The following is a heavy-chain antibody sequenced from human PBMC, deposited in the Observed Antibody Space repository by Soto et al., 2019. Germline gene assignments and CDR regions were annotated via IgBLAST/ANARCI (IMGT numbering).Heavy chain of an antibody. D-gene: IGHD3-16*01. V-gene: IGHV3-11*01. Sequence: QVQLVASGGGLVQPGGSLRLSCAASGFTFSDYYMSWLRQPPGKGLEWVSYISKTGSFIHFADSVKGRFAISRDNAKNTLYLQMSSLRAEDTALYYCARDLSPYSDYYDESTSETWFDPWGQGTLVTVSS. J-gene: IGHJ5*02. CDR3: ARDLSPYSDYYDESTSETWFDP. CDR2: ISKTGSFI. CDR1: GFTFSDYY.